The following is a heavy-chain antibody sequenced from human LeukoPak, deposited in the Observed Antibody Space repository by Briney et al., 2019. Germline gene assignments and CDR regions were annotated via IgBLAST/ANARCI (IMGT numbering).Heavy chain of an antibody. CDR3: ARTYYDTLTGYYKVGAFDI. D-gene: IGHD3-9*01. CDR1: GYTFTSYD. V-gene: IGHV1-8*01. Sequence: ASVKVSCKASGYTFTSYDINWVRQATGQGLEWMGWMNPNSGNTGYAQKFQGRVTMTRNTSISTAYMELSSLRSEDTAVYYCARTYYDTLTGYYKVGAFDIWGQGTMVTVSS. CDR2: MNPNSGNT. J-gene: IGHJ3*02.